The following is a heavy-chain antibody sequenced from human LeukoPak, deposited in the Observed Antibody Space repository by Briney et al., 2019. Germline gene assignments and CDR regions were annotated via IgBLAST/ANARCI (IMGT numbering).Heavy chain of an antibody. CDR2: ISYDGSNK. V-gene: IGHV3-30*03. D-gene: IGHD6-6*01. CDR1: GFTFSNYG. J-gene: IGHJ4*02. CDR3: ATFEYSSSSDY. Sequence: GGSLRLSCAASGFTFSNYGMHWVRQAPGKGLEWVAVISYDGSNKYYADSVKGRFTISRDNSKNTLYLQMNSLRAEDTAVYYCATFEYSSSSDYWGQGTLVTVSS.